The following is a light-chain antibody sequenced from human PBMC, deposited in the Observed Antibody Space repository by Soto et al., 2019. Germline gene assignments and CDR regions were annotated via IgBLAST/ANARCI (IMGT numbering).Light chain of an antibody. Sequence: DIQMTQSPSTLSASVGDRVTITCRASQSISSWLAWYQQKPGKAPKLLIYKASSLESGVPSRFSGSGSGTEFTLTISSLQPEDFATYYCQQSYSTPFTFGQGTRLENK. CDR2: KAS. J-gene: IGKJ5*01. CDR1: QSISSW. CDR3: QQSYSTPFT. V-gene: IGKV1-5*03.